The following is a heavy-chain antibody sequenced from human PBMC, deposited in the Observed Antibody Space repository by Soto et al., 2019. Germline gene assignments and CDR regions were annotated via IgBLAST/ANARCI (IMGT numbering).Heavy chain of an antibody. Sequence: GGSLRLSCAASGFTFSSYGMHWVRQAPGKGLEWVAVISYDGSNKYYADSVKGRFTISRDNSKNTLYLQMNSLRAEDTAVYYCAKSFSTGRVHDAFDIWGQGTMVTVSS. D-gene: IGHD1-1*01. CDR3: AKSFSTGRVHDAFDI. CDR1: GFTFSSYG. CDR2: ISYDGSNK. V-gene: IGHV3-30*18. J-gene: IGHJ3*02.